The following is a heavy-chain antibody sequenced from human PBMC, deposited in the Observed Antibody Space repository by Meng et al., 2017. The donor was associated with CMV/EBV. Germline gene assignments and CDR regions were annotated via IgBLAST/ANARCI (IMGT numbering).Heavy chain of an antibody. Sequence: GESLKISCAASGFTFSSYAMHWVRQAPGKGLEWVAVISYDGSNKYYADSVKGRFTISRDNSKNTLYLQMNSLRAEDTAVYYCARAYRWSEIVVVPAAIINWFDPWGQGTLVTVSS. J-gene: IGHJ5*02. CDR1: GFTFSSYA. V-gene: IGHV3-30*04. CDR2: ISYDGSNK. D-gene: IGHD2-2*02. CDR3: ARAYRWSEIVVVPAAIINWFDP.